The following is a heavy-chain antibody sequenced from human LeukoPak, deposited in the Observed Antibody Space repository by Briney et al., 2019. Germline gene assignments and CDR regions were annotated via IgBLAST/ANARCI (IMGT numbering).Heavy chain of an antibody. CDR3: ARGVEMATYAFDI. Sequence: GASVKVTCKASGGTFSSYAISWVRQAPGQGLEWMGGIIPIFGTANCAQEFQGRVTITADESTSTAYMELSSLRSEDTAVYYCARGVEMATYAFDIWGQGTMVTVSS. V-gene: IGHV1-69*13. D-gene: IGHD5-24*01. CDR2: IIPIFGTA. J-gene: IGHJ3*02. CDR1: GGTFSSYA.